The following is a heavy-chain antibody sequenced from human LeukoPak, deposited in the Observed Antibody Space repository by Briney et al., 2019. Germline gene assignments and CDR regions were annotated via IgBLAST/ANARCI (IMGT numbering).Heavy chain of an antibody. D-gene: IGHD4-11*01. V-gene: IGHV3-13*01. Sequence: GGSLRLSCAASGFNISKYDIHWVRQTTKRRLEWVSGIGIPGDTYYLDAVEGRFTISRENAKNSVYLQMNSLRHGDTAVYFCAKAFDYNGLRGEGGSFDYWGQGVLVTVSS. CDR1: GFNISKYD. CDR3: AKAFDYNGLRGEGGSFDY. J-gene: IGHJ4*02. CDR2: IGIPGDT.